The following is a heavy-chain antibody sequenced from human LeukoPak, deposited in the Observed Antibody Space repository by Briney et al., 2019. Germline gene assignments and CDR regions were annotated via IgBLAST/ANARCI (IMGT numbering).Heavy chain of an antibody. Sequence: SVKVSCKASGGTFSSYAISWVRQAPGQGLEWMGGIIPIFGTANYAQKFQGRVTITTDESTSTAYMELSSLRSEDTAVYYCARTFMTTVGYYYYMDVWGKGTTVTVSS. CDR3: ARTFMTTVGYYYYMDV. J-gene: IGHJ6*03. CDR1: GGTFSSYA. V-gene: IGHV1-69*05. D-gene: IGHD4-11*01. CDR2: IIPIFGTA.